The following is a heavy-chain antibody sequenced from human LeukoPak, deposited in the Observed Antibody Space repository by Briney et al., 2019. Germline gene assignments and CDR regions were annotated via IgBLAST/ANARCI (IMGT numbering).Heavy chain of an antibody. V-gene: IGHV3-23*01. CDR3: AKGPSSGYYDVGLNY. CDR1: GFTFSSYA. J-gene: IGHJ4*01. CDR2: ISGSGGST. D-gene: IGHD3-22*01. Sequence: GRSLRLSCAASGFTFSSYAMSWVRQAPGKGLEWVSAISGSGGSTYSADSVRGRFTISRDNSKNTLYLQINSVRAEDTAVYDCAKGPSSGYYDVGLNYWGQGTLVTVSS.